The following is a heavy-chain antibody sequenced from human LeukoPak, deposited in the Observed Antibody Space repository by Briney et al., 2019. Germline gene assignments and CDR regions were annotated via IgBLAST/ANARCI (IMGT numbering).Heavy chain of an antibody. J-gene: IGHJ4*02. CDR3: ATRPPDDTYYGVFDY. V-gene: IGHV3-23*01. D-gene: IGHD3-10*01. CDR2: ITSSGGST. CDR1: GFTFSSYW. Sequence: GGSLRLSCAASGFTFSSYWMHWVRQAPGKGLVWVSGITSSGGSTYYADSVKGRFTISRDNSKNTVFLQMNSLRAEDTAVYYCATRPPDDTYYGVFDYWGQGTLVTVSS.